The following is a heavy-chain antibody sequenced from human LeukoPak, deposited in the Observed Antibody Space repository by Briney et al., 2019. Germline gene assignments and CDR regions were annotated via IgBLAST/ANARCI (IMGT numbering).Heavy chain of an antibody. J-gene: IGHJ4*02. CDR2: ISYDGSNK. CDR3: AKDVAVAGFYYFDY. CDR1: GFTLSSYG. D-gene: IGHD6-19*01. Sequence: GRSLRLSCAASGFTLSSYGMHWVRQAPGKGLEWVAVISYDGSNKYYADSVKGRFTISRDNSKNTLYLQMNSLRAEDTAVYYCAKDVAVAGFYYFDYWGQGTLVTVSS. V-gene: IGHV3-30*18.